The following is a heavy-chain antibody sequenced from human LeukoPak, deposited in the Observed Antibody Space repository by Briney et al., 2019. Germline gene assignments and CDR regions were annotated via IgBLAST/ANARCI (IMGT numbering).Heavy chain of an antibody. J-gene: IGHJ4*02. CDR3: ASGYARSARHQSDF. CDR1: GFTFSDYW. D-gene: IGHD5-12*01. CDR2: INSDGSNT. Sequence: GGSLRLSCVVSGFTFSDYWMHWVRQAPGKGLVWVSRINSDGSNTNYAGSVKGRFTISRDNAKNTLYLQMNSLRVEDTAVYYCASGYARSARHQSDFWGQGTVVTVSS. V-gene: IGHV3-74*01.